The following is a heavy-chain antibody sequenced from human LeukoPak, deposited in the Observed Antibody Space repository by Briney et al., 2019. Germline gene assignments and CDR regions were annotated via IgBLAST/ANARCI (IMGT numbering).Heavy chain of an antibody. CDR2: IYYSGST. J-gene: IGHJ4*02. D-gene: IGHD1-26*01. CDR3: ARTAGYWFDY. Sequence: SETLSLTCTVSGGSISSYYWSWIRQPPGKGLEWIGYIYYSGSTNYNPSLKSRVTISVDTSKNQFSLKLSSVTAADTAVYYCARTAGYWFDYWGQGTLVTVSS. CDR1: GGSISSYY. V-gene: IGHV4-59*08.